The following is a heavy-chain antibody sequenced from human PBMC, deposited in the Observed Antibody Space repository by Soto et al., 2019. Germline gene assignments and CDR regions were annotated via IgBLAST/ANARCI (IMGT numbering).Heavy chain of an antibody. D-gene: IGHD5-18*01. J-gene: IGHJ6*02. V-gene: IGHV3-23*01. CDR2: ISAGGGTT. CDR3: AAQRVGQLWPYYYYGMDV. CDR1: GFTFSSYT. Sequence: GGSLRLSCAASGFTFSSYTMSWVRQAPGKGLEWVSGISAGGGTTYYADSVKGRFTISRDNSKNTLYLQMNSLRAEDTAVYYCAAQRVGQLWPYYYYGMDVWGQGTTVTVSS.